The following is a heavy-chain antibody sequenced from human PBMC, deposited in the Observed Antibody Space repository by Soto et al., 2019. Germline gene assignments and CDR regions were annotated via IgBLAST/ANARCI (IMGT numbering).Heavy chain of an antibody. Sequence: GGSLRLSCAASGFTFSTYSMNWVRQAPGKGLEWVSSISSSSRNKYYADSVKGRFTISRDNAKGSLFLQMNSLGVEDTAIYYCAGRSCSNGVCPFDYWGQGTPVTVSS. D-gene: IGHD2-8*01. CDR2: ISSSSRNK. CDR1: GFTFSTYS. J-gene: IGHJ4*02. CDR3: AGRSCSNGVCPFDY. V-gene: IGHV3-21*01.